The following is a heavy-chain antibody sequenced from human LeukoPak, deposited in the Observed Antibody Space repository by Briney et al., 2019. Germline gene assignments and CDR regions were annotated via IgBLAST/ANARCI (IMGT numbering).Heavy chain of an antibody. CDR1: GFTFASST. CDR2: MSPDRNYI. V-gene: IGHV3-21*01. J-gene: IGHJ4*02. D-gene: IGHD4-17*01. Sequence: KSGGSLRLSCAASGFTFASSTMNWVRQAPGKGLEWVSSMSPDRNYIYYADSVKGRFTISRDNAKNSPYLQMNSLRADDTAVYYCARGSYGDYDYWGQGTLVTVPS. CDR3: ARGSYGDYDY.